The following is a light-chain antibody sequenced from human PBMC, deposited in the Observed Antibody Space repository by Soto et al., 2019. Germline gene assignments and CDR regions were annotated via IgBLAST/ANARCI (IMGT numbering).Light chain of an antibody. V-gene: IGKV1-39*01. CDR2: AAS. J-gene: IGKJ1*01. CDR1: QSISSY. CDR3: QQSYINPWT. Sequence: DIQMTQSPSSLSASVGDRVTITCRASQSISSYVNWYQQKPGKAPNLLIYAASSLQSGVPSRFSGRGSGTDCTLTISSLQPEDIATYYCQQSYINPWTFGQGTLVDSK.